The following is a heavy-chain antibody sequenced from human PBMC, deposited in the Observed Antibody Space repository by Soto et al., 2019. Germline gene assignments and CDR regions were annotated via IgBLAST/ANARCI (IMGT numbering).Heavy chain of an antibody. CDR3: ARSVVVPAAMGFEFEP. CDR1: GETFASYA. Sequence: VKVSCKSSGETFASYAMHWVRQAPGQKLYWMGWINAGNGNTKYSQKFQGRVTITRDTSASTAYMELSSLRSEDTAVYYCARSVVVPAAMGFEFEPWGQGTLVTVSS. CDR2: INAGNGNT. D-gene: IGHD2-2*01. J-gene: IGHJ5*02. V-gene: IGHV1-3*01.